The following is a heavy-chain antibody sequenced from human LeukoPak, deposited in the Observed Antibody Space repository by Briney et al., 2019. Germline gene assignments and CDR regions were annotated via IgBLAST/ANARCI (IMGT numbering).Heavy chain of an antibody. CDR3: AENFDY. J-gene: IGHJ4*02. Sequence: SETLSLTCTVSGGSVSNGNYYWSWLRQPPGKGLEWIGEINHSGSTNYNPSLKSRVTISVDTSKNQFSLKLSSVTAADTAVYYCAENFDYWGQGTLVTVSS. CDR2: INHSGST. V-gene: IGHV4-34*01. CDR1: GGSVSNGNYY.